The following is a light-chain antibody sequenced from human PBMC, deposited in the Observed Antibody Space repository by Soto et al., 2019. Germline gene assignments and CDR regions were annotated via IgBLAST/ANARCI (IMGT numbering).Light chain of an antibody. V-gene: IGKV3-20*01. CDR1: QSVSSTY. CDR3: QHYGNSPNP. CDR2: GAS. Sequence: EIVLTQSPGTLSLSPGERATLSCRASQSVSSTYLAWYQQKPGQSPRLLIYGASSRATGIPDRFSGSGSGTDFTLTISRLEPEDFAVYYCQHYGNSPNPFRQRTKVDIK. J-gene: IGKJ2*01.